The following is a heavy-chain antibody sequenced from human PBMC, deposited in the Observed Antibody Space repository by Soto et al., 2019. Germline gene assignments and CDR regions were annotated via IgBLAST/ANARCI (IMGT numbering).Heavy chain of an antibody. CDR1: GYTFTSYG. Sequence: QVQLVQSGAEVKKPGASVKVSCKASGYTFTSYGISWVRQAPGQGLEWMGWISAYNGNTNYAQKLQGRVTMTTDTSTSTAYLELRSLRSDDTAVYYCASESYYDSSCYSDFDYWGQGTLVTVSS. CDR2: ISAYNGNT. D-gene: IGHD3-22*01. V-gene: IGHV1-18*01. CDR3: ASESYYDSSCYSDFDY. J-gene: IGHJ4*02.